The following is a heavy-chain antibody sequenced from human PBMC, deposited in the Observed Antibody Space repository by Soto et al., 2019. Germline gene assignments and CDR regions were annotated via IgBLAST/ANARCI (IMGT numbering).Heavy chain of an antibody. V-gene: IGHV4-59*08. CDR2: IYYSGST. J-gene: IGHJ1*01. Sequence: SETLSLTCTVSGASISSYYWSWIRQPPGKGLEWIGNIYYSGSTNYNPSHKNRVTISVDTSTNQFSLRLSSVTAADTAVYYCAGGEDRSYFQHWGQGSLVTVSS. CDR1: GASISSYY. D-gene: IGHD6-6*01. CDR3: AGGEDRSYFQH.